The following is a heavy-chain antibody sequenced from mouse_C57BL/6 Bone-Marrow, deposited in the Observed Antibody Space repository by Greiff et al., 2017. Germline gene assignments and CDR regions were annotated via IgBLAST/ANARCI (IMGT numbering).Heavy chain of an antibody. V-gene: IGHV5-15*01. J-gene: IGHJ1*03. CDR3: ARLIYYEYDGGYFDV. CDR1: GFTFSDYG. Sequence: EVQGVESGGGLVQPGGSLKLSCAASGFTFSDYGMAWVRQAPRKGPEWVAFISNLAYSIYYADTVTGRFTISRANAKNTLYLEMSSLRSEDTAMYYCARLIYYEYDGGYFDVWGTGTTVTVSS. CDR2: ISNLAYSI. D-gene: IGHD2-4*01.